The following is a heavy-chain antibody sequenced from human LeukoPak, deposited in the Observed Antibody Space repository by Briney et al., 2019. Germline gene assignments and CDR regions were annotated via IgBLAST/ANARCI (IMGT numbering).Heavy chain of an antibody. CDR2: ISPRGGGT. Sequence: GGSLRLSCAASGFTFSNYGMNWVRQAPGKGLEWLSGISPRGGGTYYADSVKGQFTISRDDSKNTLSLQMNSLRVEDTAVYYCARDLAWGAFDYWGQGTLVTVSS. D-gene: IGHD7-27*01. J-gene: IGHJ4*02. V-gene: IGHV3-23*01. CDR3: ARDLAWGAFDY. CDR1: GFTFSNYG.